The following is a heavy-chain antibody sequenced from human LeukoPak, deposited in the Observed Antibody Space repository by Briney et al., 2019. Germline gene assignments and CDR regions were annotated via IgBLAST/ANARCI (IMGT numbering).Heavy chain of an antibody. CDR2: LNPDGGGT. CDR1: GYTFITYY. V-gene: IGHV1-46*01. J-gene: IGHJ4*02. CDR3: ARETDIAAAANYFDH. Sequence: ASVKVSCTASGYTFITYYIHWVRQAPGQGLEWMGILNPDGGGTTYAQKFQGRVTMTRDTSTNTVYMELRSLTSEDTAVYYCARETDIAAAANYFDHWGQGTLVTVSS. D-gene: IGHD6-13*01.